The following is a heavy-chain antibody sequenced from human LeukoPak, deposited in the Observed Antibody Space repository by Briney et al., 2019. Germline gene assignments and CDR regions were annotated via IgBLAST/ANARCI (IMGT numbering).Heavy chain of an antibody. CDR3: AKGMGDSVGYFDY. CDR1: GFTVSSIY. V-gene: IGHV3-53*01. D-gene: IGHD2-21*01. CDR2: IYGGGST. Sequence: GGSLRLSCAASGFTVSSIYMSWVRRAPGKGLEWVSLIYGGGSTYYADSVKGRFTISRDNSKNTLYLQMNSLRAEDTAVYYCAKGMGDSVGYFDYWGQGTLVTVSS. J-gene: IGHJ4*02.